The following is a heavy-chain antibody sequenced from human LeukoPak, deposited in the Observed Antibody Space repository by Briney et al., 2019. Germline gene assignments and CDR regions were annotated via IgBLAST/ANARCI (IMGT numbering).Heavy chain of an antibody. CDR1: GYTFTSYD. CDR3: ARDRLTMVRGVTPWFDP. CDR2: MNPNSGNT. J-gene: IGHJ5*02. Sequence: ASVKVSCKASGYTFTSYDINWVRQATGQGLEWMGWMNPNSGNTGYAQKFQGRVTMTRDTSISTAYMELSRLRSDDTAVYYCARDRLTMVRGVTPWFDPWGQGTLVTVSS. D-gene: IGHD3-10*01. V-gene: IGHV1-8*02.